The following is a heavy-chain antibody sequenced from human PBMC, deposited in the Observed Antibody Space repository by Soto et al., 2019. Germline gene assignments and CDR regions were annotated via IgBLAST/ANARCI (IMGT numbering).Heavy chain of an antibody. CDR2: IYPVDSDT. D-gene: IGHD3-22*01. Sequence: GQALKISCKGSGYSFTSYWIGWVLQMPWKGLEWMGIIYPVDSDTRYSPSFQGQVTISADKSISTAYLQWSSLKASDTAMYYCAYSGXPHEYYGMDVWGQGTTVTVSS. V-gene: IGHV5-51*01. CDR3: AYSGXPHEYYGMDV. J-gene: IGHJ6*02. CDR1: GYSFTSYW.